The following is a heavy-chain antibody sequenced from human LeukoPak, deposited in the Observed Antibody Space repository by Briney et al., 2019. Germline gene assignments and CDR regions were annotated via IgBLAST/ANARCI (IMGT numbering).Heavy chain of an antibody. J-gene: IGHJ5*02. V-gene: IGHV5-51*01. CDR3: ARLVGATDYNWFDP. CDR1: GYTFTYYW. CDR2: IYPGDSDT. D-gene: IGHD1-26*01. Sequence: GESLKISCKGSGYTFTYYWIGWVRQMPGKGLEWMGVIYPGDSDTRYSPSFQGQVTISADKSISTAYLQWSSLKASDTAMYYCARLVGATDYNWFDPWGQGTLVTVSS.